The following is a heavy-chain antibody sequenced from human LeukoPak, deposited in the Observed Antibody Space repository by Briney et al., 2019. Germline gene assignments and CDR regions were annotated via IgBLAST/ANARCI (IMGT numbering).Heavy chain of an antibody. Sequence: PGGSLKLSCAASGFTFSGSDMHWVRQASGKGLEWVGRIRSKANSYATAFTASVKGRFTISRDDSKNTAYLQMTSLKTEDTAVYYCTTLDFDFWGQGTLVTVSS. CDR1: GFTFSGSD. V-gene: IGHV3-73*01. J-gene: IGHJ4*02. CDR2: IRSKANSYAT. CDR3: TTLDFDF.